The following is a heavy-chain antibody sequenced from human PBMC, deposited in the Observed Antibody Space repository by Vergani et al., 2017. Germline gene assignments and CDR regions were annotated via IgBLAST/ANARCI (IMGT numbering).Heavy chain of an antibody. D-gene: IGHD5-12*01. V-gene: IGHV1-18*01. CDR1: GYTFINFG. J-gene: IGHJ4*02. CDR3: AREEEATWNY. CDR2: ISTYNGDT. Sequence: QVQLVQSGAEVKKPGASVKVSCEASGYTFINFGISWVRQAPGQGLEWMGWISTYNGDTKYPQKFQGRVTMTRDTSTSTDYMELRSLGTDDTAVYYCAREEEATWNYWGQGTLVTISS.